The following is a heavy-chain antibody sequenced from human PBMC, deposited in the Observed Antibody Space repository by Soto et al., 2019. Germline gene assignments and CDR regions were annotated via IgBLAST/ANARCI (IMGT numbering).Heavy chain of an antibody. CDR1: GYTFTNYN. CDR3: ARDRPYVDFLTGYYMSAFDI. CDR2: INPRGGST. Sequence: ASVKVSCKASGYTFTNYNLYWVRQAPGQGLEWMGLINPRGGSTSYAQKFQDRVIMTRDTSTSTVYMEMSSLRSDDTAVYFCARDRPYVDFLTGYYMSAFDIWGPGTVVTVS. D-gene: IGHD3-9*01. V-gene: IGHV1-46*03. J-gene: IGHJ3*02.